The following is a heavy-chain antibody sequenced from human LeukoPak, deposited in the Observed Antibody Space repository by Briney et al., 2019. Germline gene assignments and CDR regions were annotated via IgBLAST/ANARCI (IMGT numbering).Heavy chain of an antibody. CDR1: GFTFTNYG. CDR2: VSFDGTEK. J-gene: IGHJ4*02. V-gene: IGHV3-30*18. D-gene: IGHD3-22*01. CDR3: AKDLIYYYQSSGFSPFDR. Sequence: GGSLRLSCAASGFTFTNYGTHWVRQPPGRGLEWVAVVSFDGTEKYYADSVKGRFTISRDNSKNTLYLQMNRLRAEDTAVYFCAKDLIYYYQSSGFSPFDRWGQGTLVTVSS.